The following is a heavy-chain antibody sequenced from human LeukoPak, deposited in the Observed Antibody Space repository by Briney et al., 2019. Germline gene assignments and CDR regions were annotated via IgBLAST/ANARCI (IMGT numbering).Heavy chain of an antibody. CDR1: GGSFSGYY. CDR2: INHSGST. D-gene: IGHD1-1*01. J-gene: IGHJ4*02. Sequence: SETLSLTCAVYGGSFSGYYWSWIRQPPGKGLEWIGEINHSGSTNYNPSLKSRVTISVDTSKNQFSLKLSSVTASDTAVYYCARNWNDFGFDHWGQGTLVTVSS. CDR3: ARNWNDFGFDH. V-gene: IGHV4-34*01.